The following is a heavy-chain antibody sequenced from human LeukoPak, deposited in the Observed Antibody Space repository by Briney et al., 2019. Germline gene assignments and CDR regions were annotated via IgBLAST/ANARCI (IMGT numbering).Heavy chain of an antibody. D-gene: IGHD6-6*01. V-gene: IGHV4-39*01. CDR2: LDYSRTT. J-gene: IGHJ5*02. CDR1: GGSISSSSYY. CDR3: ARVGGGYSSSSRFDP. Sequence: PSETLSLTCTVSGGSISSSSYYWGWIRQPPGTGLEWIGSLDYSRTTYYNPSLKSRVTISVETSKSQFSLKLSSVTAADTAVYYCARVGGGYSSSSRFDPWGQGTLVTVSS.